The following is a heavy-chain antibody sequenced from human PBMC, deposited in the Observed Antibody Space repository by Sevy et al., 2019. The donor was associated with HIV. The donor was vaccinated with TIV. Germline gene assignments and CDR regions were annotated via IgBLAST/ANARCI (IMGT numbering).Heavy chain of an antibody. CDR1: GFIFSGYA. CDR2: ISYDGNNK. D-gene: IGHD3-22*01. Sequence: GGSLRLSCAASGFIFSGYAMYWVRQAPGKGLEWVAVISYDGNNKYYADSVKGRFPISRDNSKNTLFLQMNSLRADDSAVYYCARDGYVYSRVYYFDSWGQGTLVTVSS. V-gene: IGHV3-30-3*01. J-gene: IGHJ4*02. CDR3: ARDGYVYSRVYYFDS.